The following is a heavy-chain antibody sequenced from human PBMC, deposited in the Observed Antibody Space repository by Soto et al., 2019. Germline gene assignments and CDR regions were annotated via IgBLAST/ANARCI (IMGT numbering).Heavy chain of an antibody. V-gene: IGHV3-30*18. CDR1: GFTFSSYG. Sequence: QVQLVDSGGGVVQPGRSLRLSCAASGFTFSSYGQHWVRQAPDKGLVWVALIAYDGSNKYYADSVKGRFTISRDNSKNTRYLQMNSLRAEATAVYYWAKDRESYYGSGRYSPFDYWGQGALDTVSS. CDR3: AKDRESYYGSGRYSPFDY. CDR2: IAYDGSNK. J-gene: IGHJ4*02. D-gene: IGHD3-10*01.